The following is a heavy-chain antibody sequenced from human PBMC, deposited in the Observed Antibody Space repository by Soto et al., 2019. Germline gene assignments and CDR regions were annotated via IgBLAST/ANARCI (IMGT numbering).Heavy chain of an antibody. CDR1: GGSFSGYY. D-gene: IGHD6-19*01. V-gene: IGHV4-59*10. CDR3: ARGSSGWYDY. J-gene: IGHJ4*02. CDR2: IYASGST. Sequence: QVQLQQWGAGLLKPSGTLSLTCAVYGGSFSGYYWSWIRQPAGKGLEWIGRIYASGSTSYNPSLKSRVTMSLDTSKNQFSLKLSSVTAADTAVYYCARGSSGWYDYWGQGTLVTVSS.